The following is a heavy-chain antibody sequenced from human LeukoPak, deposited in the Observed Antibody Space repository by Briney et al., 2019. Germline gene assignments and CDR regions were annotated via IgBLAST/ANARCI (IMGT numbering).Heavy chain of an antibody. J-gene: IGHJ4*02. Sequence: SETLSLTCTVSGGSISSSSSYWAWIRQPPGKGLEWIGSIYYRGSTYYNPSLKSRVTISVDTSKNQFPLKWSSVTAADTAVYYCTSFYGSGGLWGQGTLVTVSS. CDR3: TSFYGSGGL. CDR2: IYYRGST. CDR1: GGSISSSSSY. D-gene: IGHD3-10*01. V-gene: IGHV4-39*01.